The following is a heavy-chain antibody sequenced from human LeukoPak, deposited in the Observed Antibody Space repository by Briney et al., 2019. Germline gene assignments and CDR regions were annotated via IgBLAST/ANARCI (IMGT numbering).Heavy chain of an antibody. CDR3: ARDGISERFYYFDY. CDR1: GGSISSSTYY. J-gene: IGHJ4*02. Sequence: SETLSLTCSVSGGSISSSTYYWGWIRQPPGKGLEWIGSIYNTGNTYYNPSLKSRVTMSVDTSKNHFSLKVSPVNAADTAVYFCARDGISERFYYFDYWGQGILVTASS. D-gene: IGHD3-3*01. V-gene: IGHV4-39*07. CDR2: IYNTGNT.